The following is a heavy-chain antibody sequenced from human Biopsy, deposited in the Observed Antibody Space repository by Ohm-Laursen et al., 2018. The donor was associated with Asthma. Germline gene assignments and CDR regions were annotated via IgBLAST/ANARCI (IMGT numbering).Heavy chain of an antibody. Sequence: ASVKVSCKASGGTFSSYAISWVRQAPGQGLEWMGGIIPIFGTANYAQKFQGRVTITADESTSTAYMELSSLRSEDTAVYYWARDFLFQHGSSWYYYYYGMDVWGQGTTVTVSS. D-gene: IGHD6-13*01. V-gene: IGHV1-69*13. CDR2: IIPIFGTA. CDR3: ARDFLFQHGSSWYYYYYGMDV. CDR1: GGTFSSYA. J-gene: IGHJ6*02.